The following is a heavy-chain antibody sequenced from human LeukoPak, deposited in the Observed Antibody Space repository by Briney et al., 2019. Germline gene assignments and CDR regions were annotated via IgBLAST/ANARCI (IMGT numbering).Heavy chain of an antibody. D-gene: IGHD3-22*01. J-gene: IGHJ4*02. CDR2: IYYSGST. CDR1: GGSISSYY. Sequence: SETLSLTCTVSGGSISSYYWSWIRQPPGKGLEWIGYIYYSGSTNYNPSLKSRVTISVDTSKNQFSLKLSSVTAADTAVYYCARGSSGYLQRGPFDYWGQGTLVTVSS. V-gene: IGHV4-59*01. CDR3: ARGSSGYLQRGPFDY.